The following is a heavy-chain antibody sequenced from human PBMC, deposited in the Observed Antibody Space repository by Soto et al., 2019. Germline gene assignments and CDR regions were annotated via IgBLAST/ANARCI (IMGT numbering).Heavy chain of an antibody. Sequence: SGGSLRLSCETSGFTFGDYYMSWIRQAPGRGLGWVSLISSTGTTIYYADSVKGRFTISRDNVRSTLFLMMNNLRSEDTAVYYCARDLRLVDLHYYFESWGQGTMVTVS. CDR3: ARDLRLVDLHYYFES. CDR2: ISSTGTTI. CDR1: GFTFGDYY. J-gene: IGHJ4*02. D-gene: IGHD1-26*01. V-gene: IGHV3-11*01.